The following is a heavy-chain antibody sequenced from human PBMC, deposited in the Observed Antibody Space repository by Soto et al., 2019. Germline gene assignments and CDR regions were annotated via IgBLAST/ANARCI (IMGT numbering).Heavy chain of an antibody. CDR1: GGSFSGYY. CDR2: INHSGST. D-gene: IGHD2-15*01. J-gene: IGHJ5*02. Sequence: SETLSLTCAVCGGSFSGYYWSWIRQPPGKGLEWIGEINHSGSTNYNPSLKSRVTISVDTSKNQFSLKLSSVTAADTAVYYCARRSGGPFDPWGQGTLVTVSS. CDR3: ARRSGGPFDP. V-gene: IGHV4-34*01.